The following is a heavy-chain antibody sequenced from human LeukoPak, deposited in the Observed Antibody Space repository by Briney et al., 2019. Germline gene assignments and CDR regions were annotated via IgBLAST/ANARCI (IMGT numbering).Heavy chain of an antibody. CDR1: GFTFSTYA. D-gene: IGHD4-17*01. Sequence: GGSLRLSCAASGFTFSTYAMGWVRRARGKGLEWVSSISESGDSTSYADSVKGRFTISRDNSENTLYLQMSSLRAEDTALYYCAKDVAITRTVTKDVWGKGTTVTVSS. V-gene: IGHV3-23*01. CDR2: ISESGDST. J-gene: IGHJ6*04. CDR3: AKDVAITRTVTKDV.